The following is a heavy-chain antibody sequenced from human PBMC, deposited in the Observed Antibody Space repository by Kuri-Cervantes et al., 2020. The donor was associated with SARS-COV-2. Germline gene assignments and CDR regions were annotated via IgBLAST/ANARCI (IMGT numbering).Heavy chain of an antibody. D-gene: IGHD1-26*01. Sequence: LSLTCAASGFTFSSYAMSWVRQAPGKGLEWVSAISGSGGSTYYADSVKGRYTISRDNSRNTLYLQMNSLRAEDTAVYYCAKGSLGATSVWGQGTMVTVSS. CDR1: GFTFSSYA. V-gene: IGHV3-23*01. J-gene: IGHJ3*01. CDR3: AKGSLGATSV. CDR2: ISGSGGST.